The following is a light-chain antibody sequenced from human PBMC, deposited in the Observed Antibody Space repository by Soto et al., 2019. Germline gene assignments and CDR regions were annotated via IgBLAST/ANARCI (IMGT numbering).Light chain of an antibody. V-gene: IGKV3-11*01. CDR1: QSVSSQ. J-gene: IGKJ4*01. Sequence: VLTQSPGTLSLSPGERATLSCRASQSVSSQLAWYQQKPGQAPRLLTYGASNRATGIPDRFSGSGSGTDFTLTISRLEPEDFAVYYCQQYNVWPLTFGGGTKVEFK. CDR2: GAS. CDR3: QQYNVWPLT.